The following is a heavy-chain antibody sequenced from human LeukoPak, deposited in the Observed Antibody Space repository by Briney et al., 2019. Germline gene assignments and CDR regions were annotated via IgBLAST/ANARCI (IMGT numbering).Heavy chain of an antibody. CDR1: GGSFSGHY. V-gene: IGHV4-34*01. D-gene: IGHD2-2*01. CDR2: STHSGST. Sequence: PSETLSLTCAVYGGSFSGHYWTWIRQPPGKGLEWIGESTHSGSTNYNPPLKSRVTISVDTSKSQFSLKLTSVTAADTAVYHCARGRTGAAALDFWGPGTLVTVSS. CDR3: ARGRTGAAALDF. J-gene: IGHJ4*02.